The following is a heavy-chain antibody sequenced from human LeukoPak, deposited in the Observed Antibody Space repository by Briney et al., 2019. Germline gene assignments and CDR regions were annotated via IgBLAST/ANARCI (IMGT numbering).Heavy chain of an antibody. J-gene: IGHJ6*03. D-gene: IGHD2-8*01. V-gene: IGHV3-48*01. CDR3: ARIFNHCTNGVCYYYYMDV. Sequence: GGSLRLSCAASGFTFSSYSMNWVRQAPGKGLEWVSYISSGSSTIYYADSVKGRFTISRDNAKNSLYLQMNSLRAEDTAVYYCARIFNHCTNGVCYYYYMDVWGKGTTVTVSS. CDR2: ISSGSSTI. CDR1: GFTFSSYS.